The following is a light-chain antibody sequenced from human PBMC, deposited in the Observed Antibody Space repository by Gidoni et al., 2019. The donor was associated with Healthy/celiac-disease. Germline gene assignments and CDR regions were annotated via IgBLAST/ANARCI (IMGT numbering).Light chain of an antibody. V-gene: IGKV1-33*01. CDR2: DAS. CDR3: QQYDNRPPEYT. Sequence: DIQMTQSPSPLSASVGDRVTITCQASQDISNYLNWYQQKPGKAPKLLIYDASNLETGVPSRFSVSGSGTDFTFTISSLQPEDIATYYCQQYDNRPPEYTFGQGTKLEIK. CDR1: QDISNY. J-gene: IGKJ2*01.